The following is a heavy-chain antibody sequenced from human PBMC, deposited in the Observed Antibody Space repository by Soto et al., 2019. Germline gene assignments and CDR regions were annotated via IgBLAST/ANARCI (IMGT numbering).Heavy chain of an antibody. V-gene: IGHV4-34*01. D-gene: IGHD3-16*01. Sequence: KASETLSLTCAVYGGSFSGYYWSWIRQPPGKGLEWIGEIGHSEGTVYNPSLESRVTISGDSSNNQFSPKLNSVTAADTAVYYCGRHGGYYFVYWGPGASVNVFS. CDR3: GRHGGYYFVY. J-gene: IGHJ4*02. CDR1: GGSFSGYY. CDR2: IGHSEGT.